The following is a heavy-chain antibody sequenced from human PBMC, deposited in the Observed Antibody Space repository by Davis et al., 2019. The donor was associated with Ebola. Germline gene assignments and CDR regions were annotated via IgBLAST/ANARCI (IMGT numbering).Heavy chain of an antibody. V-gene: IGHV4-39*01. D-gene: IGHD6-13*01. CDR2: IYHSGNS. Sequence: SETLSLTCTVSGGSISSSSYYWGWIRQPPGKGLEWIGSIYHSGNSYYNPSLKSRVTMSVDTSKNQFSLRLSSVTAADTAVYYCARLTIASAPDIVDYWGQGSLVIVSP. J-gene: IGHJ4*02. CDR3: ARLTIASAPDIVDY. CDR1: GGSISSSSYY.